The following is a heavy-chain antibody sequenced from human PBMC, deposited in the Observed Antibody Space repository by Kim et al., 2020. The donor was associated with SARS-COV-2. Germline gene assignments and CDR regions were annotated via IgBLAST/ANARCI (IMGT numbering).Heavy chain of an antibody. D-gene: IGHD5-12*01. Sequence: GGSLRLSCAASGFTFSSYAMHWVRQAPGKGLEWVAVISYDGSNKYYADSVKGRFTISRDNSKNTLYLQMNSLRAEDTAVYYCARDTVATILGYWGQGTLVTVSS. CDR2: ISYDGSNK. J-gene: IGHJ4*02. V-gene: IGHV3-30-3*01. CDR1: GFTFSSYA. CDR3: ARDTVATILGY.